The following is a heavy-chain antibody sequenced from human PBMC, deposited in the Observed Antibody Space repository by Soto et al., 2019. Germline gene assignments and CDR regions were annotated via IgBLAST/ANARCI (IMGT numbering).Heavy chain of an antibody. CDR2: IKQDGSEK. J-gene: IGHJ3*02. V-gene: IGHV3-7*01. CDR1: GFTFSSYE. Sequence: PGGSLRLSCAASGFTFSSYEMNWVRQAPGKGLEWVANIKQDGSEKYYVDSVKGRFTISRDNAKNSLYLQMNSLRAEDTAVYYCARTDVFDIWGQGTMVTVSS. CDR3: ARTDVFDI.